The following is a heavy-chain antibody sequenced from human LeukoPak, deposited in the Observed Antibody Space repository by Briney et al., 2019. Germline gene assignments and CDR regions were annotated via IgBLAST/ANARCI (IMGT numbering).Heavy chain of an antibody. CDR2: INHSGST. J-gene: IGHJ4*02. D-gene: IGHD3-22*01. V-gene: IGHV4-34*01. Sequence: PSETLSLTCTVSGGSISSYYRSWIRQPPGKGLEWIGEINHSGSTNYNPSLKSRVTISVDTSKNQFSLKLSSVTAADTAVYYCSTSGGSSGYSESLDYWGQGTLVTVSS. CDR3: STSGGSSGYSESLDY. CDR1: GGSISSYY.